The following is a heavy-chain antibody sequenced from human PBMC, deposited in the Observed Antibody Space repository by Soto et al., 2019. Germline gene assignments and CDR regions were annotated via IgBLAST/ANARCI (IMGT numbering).Heavy chain of an antibody. CDR3: ALYDSSGYLSHFDY. Sequence: SGPTLVNPTQTLTLTCTFSGFSLSTSGVGVGWICQPPGKALEWLALIYWNDDKRYSPSLKSRLTITKDTSKNQVVLTMTNMDPVDTATYYCALYDSSGYLSHFDYWGQGTLVTVSS. CDR1: GFSLSTSGVG. J-gene: IGHJ4*02. CDR2: IYWNDDK. V-gene: IGHV2-5*01. D-gene: IGHD3-22*01.